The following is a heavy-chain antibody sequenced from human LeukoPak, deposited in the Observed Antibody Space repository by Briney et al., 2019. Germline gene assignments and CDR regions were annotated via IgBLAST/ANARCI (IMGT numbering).Heavy chain of an antibody. Sequence: ASVKVSCKASGYIFTNYGMHWVRQAPGQGLEWMGWINTNTGNPTYALGFTGRFVFSLDTSVSTAYLQISSLKAEDTTVYYCARDRYSSSWYSDYWGQGTLVTVSS. CDR3: ARDRYSSSWYSDY. J-gene: IGHJ4*02. CDR1: GYIFTNYG. V-gene: IGHV7-4-1*02. CDR2: INTNTGNP. D-gene: IGHD6-13*01.